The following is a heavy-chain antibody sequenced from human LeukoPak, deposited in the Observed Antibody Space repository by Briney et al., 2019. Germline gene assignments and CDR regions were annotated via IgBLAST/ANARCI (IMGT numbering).Heavy chain of an antibody. CDR2: ISWNSGSI. Sequence: GGSLRLTCAASGFTFDDYAMHWVRQAPGKGLEWVSGISWNSGSIGYADSVKGRFTISRDNAKNSLYLQMNSLRAEDTALYYCAKGAYYGDYPYWYFDLWGRGTLVTVSS. CDR1: GFTFDDYA. J-gene: IGHJ2*01. CDR3: AKGAYYGDYPYWYFDL. D-gene: IGHD4-17*01. V-gene: IGHV3-9*01.